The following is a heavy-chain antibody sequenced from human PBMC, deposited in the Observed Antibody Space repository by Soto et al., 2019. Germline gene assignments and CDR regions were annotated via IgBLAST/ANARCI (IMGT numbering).Heavy chain of an antibody. V-gene: IGHV3-23*01. J-gene: IGHJ6*02. CDR3: AKAEYSSSPYYYGMDV. CDR2: ISYDGGST. D-gene: IGHD6-6*01. CDR1: GFTFSSYA. Sequence: PGGSVRLSCAASGFTFSSYAMNWVRQAPGKGLEWVSAISYDGGSTYYADPVKGRFTISRDDSRNTLYLHMHSLRAEDTALYYCAKAEYSSSPYYYGMDVWGQGTTVTVSS.